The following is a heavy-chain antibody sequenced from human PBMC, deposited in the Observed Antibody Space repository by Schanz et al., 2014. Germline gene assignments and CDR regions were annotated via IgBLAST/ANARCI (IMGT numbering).Heavy chain of an antibody. D-gene: IGHD4-17*01. Sequence: QVQLVQSEAEVKKPGASVKVSCKASGYTFTSDSMHWVRQAPGQGLEWMGMINPSGGSTTYAQKFQGRVTITADRSTSTAYMELSSLRSEDTAVYYCARGYGDSRTDVWGQGTLVTVSS. CDR3: ARGYGDSRTDV. J-gene: IGHJ4*02. V-gene: IGHV1-46*01. CDR2: INPSGGST. CDR1: GYTFTSDS.